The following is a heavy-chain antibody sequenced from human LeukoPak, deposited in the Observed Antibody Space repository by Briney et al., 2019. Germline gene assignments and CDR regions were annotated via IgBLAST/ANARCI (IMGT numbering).Heavy chain of an antibody. CDR1: GFTFSSYA. V-gene: IGHV3-30-3*01. D-gene: IGHD6-19*01. CDR3: AKGYSSGWYFPDAFDI. Sequence: QPGRSLRLSCAASGFTFSSYAMHWVRQAPGKGLEWVAVISYDGSNKYYADSVKGRFTISRDNSKNTLYLQMTSLRAEDTAVYYCAKGYSSGWYFPDAFDIWGQGTMVTVSS. J-gene: IGHJ3*02. CDR2: ISYDGSNK.